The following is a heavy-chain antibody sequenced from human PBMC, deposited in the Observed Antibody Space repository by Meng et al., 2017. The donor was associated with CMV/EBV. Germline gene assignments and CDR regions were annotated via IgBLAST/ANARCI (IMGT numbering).Heavy chain of an antibody. CDR3: ARVGGDIVVVPALGYFDY. J-gene: IGHJ4*02. Sequence: SETLSLTCTVSGGSISSISFYWGWIRQPPGKGLEWIGSIYYRGSTFYNLSLKSRVTMSVDTSKNQFSLKLSSVTAADTAVYYCARVGGDIVVVPALGYFDYWGQGTLVTVSS. D-gene: IGHD2-2*01. CDR1: GGSISSISFY. V-gene: IGHV4-39*07. CDR2: IYYRGST.